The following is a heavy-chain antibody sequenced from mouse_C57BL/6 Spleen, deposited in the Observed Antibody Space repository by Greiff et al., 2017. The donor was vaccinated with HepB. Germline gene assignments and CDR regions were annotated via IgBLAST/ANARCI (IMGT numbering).Heavy chain of an antibody. CDR2: IDPSDSYT. D-gene: IGHD3-2*02. CDR3: AIPTAQDAMDY. Sequence: QVQLQQPGAELVMPGASVKLSCKASGYTFTSYWMHWVKQRPGQGLEWIGEIDPSDSYTNYNQKFKGKSTLTVDKSSSTAYMQLSSLTSEDSAVYYCAIPTAQDAMDYWGQGTSVTVSS. V-gene: IGHV1-69*01. J-gene: IGHJ4*01. CDR1: GYTFTSYW.